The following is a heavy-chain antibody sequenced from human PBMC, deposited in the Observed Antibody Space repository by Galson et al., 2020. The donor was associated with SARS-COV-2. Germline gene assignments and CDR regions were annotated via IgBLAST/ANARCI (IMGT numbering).Heavy chain of an antibody. Sequence: SETLSLTCAVSGTSISSGSYSWNWIRQPPGKGLEWIGYISHSGGTYYNTSLKSRVTISGDRSKNQFSLRLSSVTAADTAVYYCARLHYGEYAPVAFDIWGPGTRVTVAS. D-gene: IGHD4-17*01. V-gene: IGHV4-30-2*01. J-gene: IGHJ3*02. CDR2: ISHSGGT. CDR1: GTSISSGSYS. CDR3: ARLHYGEYAPVAFDI.